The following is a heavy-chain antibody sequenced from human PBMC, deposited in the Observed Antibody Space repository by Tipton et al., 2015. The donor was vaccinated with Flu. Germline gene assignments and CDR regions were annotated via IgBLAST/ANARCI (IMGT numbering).Heavy chain of an antibody. Sequence: TLSLTCGVSGDSITSSNYYWGWIRQPPGKGLEWIGNTFHSGNTYLNPSLKSRVTISVDTSKNQFSLKLGSVTAADTAVYYSARVDGDYGHYWGQGTLVTVST. V-gene: IGHV4-39*07. CDR1: GDSITSSNYY. CDR3: ARVDGDYGHY. J-gene: IGHJ4*02. CDR2: TFHSGNT. D-gene: IGHD4-17*01.